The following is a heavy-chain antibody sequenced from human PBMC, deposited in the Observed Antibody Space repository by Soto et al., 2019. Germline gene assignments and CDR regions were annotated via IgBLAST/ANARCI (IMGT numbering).Heavy chain of an antibody. CDR2: ISSSSSYI. J-gene: IGHJ6*03. CDR3: ASTNSRSYYMDV. Sequence: EVQLVESGGGLVKPGGSLRLSCAASGFTFSSYSMNWVRQAPGKGLEWVSSISSSSSYIYYADSVKGRFTISRDNAKNSLYLQMTSLRAKDTAVYYCASTNSRSYYMDVWGKGTTVTVSS. D-gene: IGHD6-13*01. CDR1: GFTFSSYS. V-gene: IGHV3-21*03.